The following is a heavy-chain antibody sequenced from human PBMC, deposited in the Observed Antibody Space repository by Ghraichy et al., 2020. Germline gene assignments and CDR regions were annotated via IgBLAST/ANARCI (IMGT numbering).Heavy chain of an antibody. Sequence: GGSLRLSCAASGFTVSSNYMSWVRQAPGKGLEWVSVIYSGGSTYYADSVKGRFTISRDNSKNTLYLQMNSLRAEDTAVYYCARDGVTVKGGYFDYWGQGTLVTVSS. J-gene: IGHJ4*02. V-gene: IGHV3-66*01. CDR3: ARDGVTVKGGYFDY. CDR2: IYSGGST. CDR1: GFTVSSNY. D-gene: IGHD4-17*01.